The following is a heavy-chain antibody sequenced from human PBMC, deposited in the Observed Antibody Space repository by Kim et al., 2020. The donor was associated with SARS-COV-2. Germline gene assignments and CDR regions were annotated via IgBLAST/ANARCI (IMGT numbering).Heavy chain of an antibody. V-gene: IGHV3-30*18. CDR2: ISFDAKKK. Sequence: GGSLRLSCAPSGFAFATYGMHWLRQAPGKGLAWVATISFDAKKKFYAESVKGRFTISRDNSRHTLSLEMNSLTADDTAVYYCAKPVTTVVTAFASWGQGTLVTVSS. CDR1: GFAFATYG. CDR3: AKPVTTVVTAFAS. D-gene: IGHD4-17*01. J-gene: IGHJ4*02.